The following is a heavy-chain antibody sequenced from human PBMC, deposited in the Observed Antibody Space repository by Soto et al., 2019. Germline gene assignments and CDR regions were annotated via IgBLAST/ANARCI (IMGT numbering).Heavy chain of an antibody. D-gene: IGHD3-3*01. CDR2: IYYSGST. Sequence: PSETLSLSCTVSGGSISSGDYYWSWIRQPPGKGLEWIGYIYYSGSTYYNPSLKSRVSMSVDTSRNVFSLTLTSVTAADTAVYYCARDFWSGADYFYYYGVDLWGQGTTVTVSS. V-gene: IGHV4-30-4*01. CDR1: GGSISSGDYY. J-gene: IGHJ6*02. CDR3: ARDFWSGADYFYYYGVDL.